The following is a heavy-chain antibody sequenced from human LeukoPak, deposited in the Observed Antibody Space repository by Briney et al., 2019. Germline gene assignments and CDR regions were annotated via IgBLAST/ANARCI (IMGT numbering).Heavy chain of an antibody. Sequence: GGSLRLSCAASGFTFDSYAMSWVRQAPGKGLEWVSAVSRFGGTTFYADSAKGRFTLSRDDSKNTVYLQLNNLRVEDTAIYYCAKANWVSNADAVWWGQGTQVTVSS. J-gene: IGHJ4*01. CDR3: AKANWVSNADAVW. D-gene: IGHD1-1*01. V-gene: IGHV3-23*01. CDR2: VSRFGGTT. CDR1: GFTFDSYA.